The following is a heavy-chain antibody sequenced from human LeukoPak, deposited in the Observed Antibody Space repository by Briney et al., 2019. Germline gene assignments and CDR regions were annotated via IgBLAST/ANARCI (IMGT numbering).Heavy chain of an antibody. CDR1: GYTLTQLA. V-gene: IGHV1-24*01. CDR2: FDPEDGET. J-gene: IGHJ4*02. Sequence: ASVKVSCKVPGYTLTQLAIHWVRQAPGKGLEWMGGFDPEDGETVYAQKFQDRVTMTEDTSTDTASMELTSLASEDTAVYYCATQARGYFYYWGQGTLVTVSS. CDR3: ATQARGYFYY.